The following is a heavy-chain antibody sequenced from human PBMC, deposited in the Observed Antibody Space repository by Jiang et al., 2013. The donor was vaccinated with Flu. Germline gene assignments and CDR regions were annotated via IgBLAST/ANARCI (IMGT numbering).Heavy chain of an antibody. J-gene: IGHJ3*02. CDR2: TYYRSKWFY. CDR1: GDSVSSNSAA. D-gene: IGHD3-22*01. V-gene: IGHV6-1*01. Sequence: SQTLSLTCFISGDSVSSNSAAWNWIRQSPSRGLEWLGKTYYRSKWFYDYAGSVKGRISINPDTSKNQFSLQISSVTPEDSAVYFCARVSYDSSGHNYLGAFDTWGQGTMITVSS. CDR3: ARVSYDSSGHNYLGAFDT.